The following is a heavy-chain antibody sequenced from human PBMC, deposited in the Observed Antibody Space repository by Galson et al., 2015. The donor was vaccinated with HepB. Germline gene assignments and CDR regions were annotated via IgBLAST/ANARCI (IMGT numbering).Heavy chain of an antibody. Sequence: SVKVSCKASGYTFTSFYMHWVRQAPGQGLEWMGIINPNDGGTKYAQKVQGRVTMTRDTSTSTVYLELSSLRSEDTAMYYCARGHTYYYDSSASPPWDYWGQGTLVTVSS. CDR3: ARGHTYYYDSSASPPWDY. V-gene: IGHV1-46*04. CDR1: GYTFTSFY. J-gene: IGHJ4*02. D-gene: IGHD3-22*01. CDR2: INPNDGGT.